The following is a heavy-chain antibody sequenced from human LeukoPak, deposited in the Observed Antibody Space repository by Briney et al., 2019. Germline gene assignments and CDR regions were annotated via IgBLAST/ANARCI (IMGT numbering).Heavy chain of an antibody. V-gene: IGHV4-59*12. CDR2: IYYDGST. D-gene: IGHD5-18*01. Sequence: PSETLSLTCTVSGGSISSFYWSWIRQPPGKGLEWIGYIYYDGSTNYNPSLKSRVTISVDTSKNQFSLRLSSVTAADTAVYYCARGALDTKTRFYYWGQGTLVTVSS. CDR1: GGSISSFY. J-gene: IGHJ4*02. CDR3: ARGALDTKTRFYY.